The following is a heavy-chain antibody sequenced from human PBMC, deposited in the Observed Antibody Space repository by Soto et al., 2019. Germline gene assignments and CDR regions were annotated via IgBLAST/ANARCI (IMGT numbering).Heavy chain of an antibody. CDR1: GLTFSNYA. CDR2: ISYDGTNR. Sequence: QVHLVESGGGVVQPGRSLRLSCAASGLTFSNYAMHWVRQAPGKGLEWVAFISYDGTNRCYPDSVKGRFTISRDNSKNTLYLQMNSLKSEDTAVYYCAREPSSTVTTGGGGSAKDYWGQGTLVTVSS. D-gene: IGHD4-17*01. CDR3: AREPSSTVTTGGGGSAKDY. J-gene: IGHJ4*02. V-gene: IGHV3-30-3*01.